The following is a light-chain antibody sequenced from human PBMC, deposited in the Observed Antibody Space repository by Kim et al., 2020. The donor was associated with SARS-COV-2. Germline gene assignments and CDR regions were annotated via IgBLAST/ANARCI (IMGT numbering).Light chain of an antibody. Sequence: NFMLTQPHSMSESPGKTVTMSCTGSGGSIASTFVQWYQQRPGSAPTTVIYEDDQRPSGVPDRFSGSIDGSSNSASLPISGLKTEDEADYYCQSSDGSNLVFGGGTQLTVL. CDR1: GGSIASTF. J-gene: IGLJ3*02. V-gene: IGLV6-57*02. CDR3: QSSDGSNLV. CDR2: EDD.